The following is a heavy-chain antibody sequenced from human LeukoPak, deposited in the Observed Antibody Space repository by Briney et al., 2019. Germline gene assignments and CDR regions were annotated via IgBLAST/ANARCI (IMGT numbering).Heavy chain of an antibody. Sequence: GSLRLSCAASGFTFSSYSMNWVRQAPGKGLEWVGRIKSKTDGGTTDYAAPVKGRFTISRDDSKNTLYLQMNSLKTEDTAVYYCTTESIAAAGPFDYWGQGTLVTVSS. J-gene: IGHJ4*02. CDR1: GFTFSSYS. V-gene: IGHV3-15*01. CDR2: IKSKTDGGTT. D-gene: IGHD6-13*01. CDR3: TTESIAAAGPFDY.